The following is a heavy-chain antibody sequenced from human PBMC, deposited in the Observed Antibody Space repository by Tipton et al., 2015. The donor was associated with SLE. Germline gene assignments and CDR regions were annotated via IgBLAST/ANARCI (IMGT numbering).Heavy chain of an antibody. J-gene: IGHJ4*02. CDR3: ARQDTMIVFY. V-gene: IGHV4-39*01. CDR2: IYYTGST. Sequence: GLVKPSETLSLTCAVSGGSISSSTYFWGWIRQPPGKGLEWIGTIYYTGSTYYNPSLESRVTISVDTSKNQFSLKLSSVTAADTAVYYCARQDTMIVFYWGQGTLVTVSS. D-gene: IGHD3-22*01. CDR1: GGSISSSTYF.